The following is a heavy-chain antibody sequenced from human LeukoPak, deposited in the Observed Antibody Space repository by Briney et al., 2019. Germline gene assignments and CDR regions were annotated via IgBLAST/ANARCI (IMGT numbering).Heavy chain of an antibody. CDR2: IYYGGST. D-gene: IGHD3-10*01. CDR1: GGSISRSRYY. V-gene: IGHV4-39*01. Sequence: SETLSLTCTVSGGSISRSRYYWGWIRQPPGKGLEWIGSIYYGGSTYYSPSLKNRVTISVDTSKNQFSLKLTSVTAADTAVYYCARVHYGSGSLYYYYYYIDVWGKGTTVTISS. CDR3: ARVHYGSGSLYYYYYYIDV. J-gene: IGHJ6*03.